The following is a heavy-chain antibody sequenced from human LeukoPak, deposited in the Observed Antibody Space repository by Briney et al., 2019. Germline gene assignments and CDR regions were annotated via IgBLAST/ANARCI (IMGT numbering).Heavy chain of an antibody. Sequence: GASVKVSCKASGYTFTGYYMHWVRQAPGQGVEWIGWINPNSGGTNYAQKFQGRVTMTRDTSISTAYMELSRLRSDDTAVYYSARAGITMVRGAEFDYWGQGTLVTVSS. CDR3: ARAGITMVRGAEFDY. D-gene: IGHD3-10*01. CDR1: GYTFTGYY. V-gene: IGHV1-2*02. J-gene: IGHJ4*02. CDR2: INPNSGGT.